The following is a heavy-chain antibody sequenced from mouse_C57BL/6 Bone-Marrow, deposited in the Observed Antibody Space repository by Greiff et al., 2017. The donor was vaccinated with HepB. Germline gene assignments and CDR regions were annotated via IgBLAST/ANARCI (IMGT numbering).Heavy chain of an antibody. V-gene: IGHV5-17*01. D-gene: IGHD2-4*01. CDR1: GFTFSDYG. CDR3: ARNWGLRFYYAMDY. J-gene: IGHJ4*01. Sequence: DVQLVESGGGLVKPGGSLKLSCAASGFTFSDYGMHWVRQAPEKGLEWVAYISSGSSTIYYADTVKGRFTISRDNAKNTLFLQMTSLRSEDTAMYYCARNWGLRFYYAMDYSGQGTSVTVSS. CDR2: ISSGSSTI.